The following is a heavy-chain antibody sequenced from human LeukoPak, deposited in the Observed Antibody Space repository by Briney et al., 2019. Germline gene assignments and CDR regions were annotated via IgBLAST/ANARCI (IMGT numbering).Heavy chain of an antibody. J-gene: IGHJ3*02. V-gene: IGHV4-61*01. Sequence: PSETLSLTCTVSGGSVSSGSYYWSWIRQPPGKGLEWIGYIYYSGSTNYNPSLKSRVTISVDTSKNQFSLKLSSVTAADTAVYYCARFRRAYSGSGDDAFDIWGQGTMVTVSS. CDR3: ARFRRAYSGSGDDAFDI. CDR1: GGSVSSGSYY. D-gene: IGHD1-26*01. CDR2: IYYSGST.